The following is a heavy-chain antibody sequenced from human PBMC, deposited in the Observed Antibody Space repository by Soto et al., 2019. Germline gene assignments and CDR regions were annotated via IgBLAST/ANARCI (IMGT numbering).Heavy chain of an antibody. V-gene: IGHV3-23*01. CDR2: IRGSDGNT. D-gene: IGHD6-19*01. CDR1: GFTFSNYA. J-gene: IGHJ4*02. CDR3: AKWYSSAWGP. Sequence: EVQLLESGGGLVQTGGSMSLSCAASGFTFSNYAMSWVRQAPGKGLEWVSVIRGSDGNTYYADSVKVRSTISRDNSKSTLSLQMNSLRAEDTAVYYCAKWYSSAWGPWGQGNMVSGSS.